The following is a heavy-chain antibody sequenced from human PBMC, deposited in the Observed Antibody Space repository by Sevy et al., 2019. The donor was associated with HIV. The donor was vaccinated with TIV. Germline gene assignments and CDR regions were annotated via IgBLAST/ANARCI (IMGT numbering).Heavy chain of an antibody. D-gene: IGHD2-21*01. CDR3: VRGTGPGSILFDY. J-gene: IGHJ4*02. V-gene: IGHV3-48*01. Sequence: GGSLRLSCAASGFSFSDYSLSWVRQTPEKGLEWLSLISGSSSTIHYADSVKGRFTISRDNGKNSLCLQMNSLRVEDTAMHYWVRGTGPGSILFDYWGQGTLVTVSS. CDR2: ISGSSSTI. CDR1: GFSFSDYS.